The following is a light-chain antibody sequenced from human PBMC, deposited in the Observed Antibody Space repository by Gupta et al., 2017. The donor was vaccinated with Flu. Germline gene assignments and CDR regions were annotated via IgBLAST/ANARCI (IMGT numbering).Light chain of an antibody. Sequence: VAIGTLTSRATQRIYEFVSLYQQKPVEAPRLLIYAASTLQGGVPSRFSGSGSVSAFTLTITSLQPEDLATYYCQQAYNSPPTFGQGTTV. CDR3: QQAYNSPPT. J-gene: IGKJ1*01. CDR2: AAS. CDR1: QRIYEF. V-gene: IGKV1-39*01.